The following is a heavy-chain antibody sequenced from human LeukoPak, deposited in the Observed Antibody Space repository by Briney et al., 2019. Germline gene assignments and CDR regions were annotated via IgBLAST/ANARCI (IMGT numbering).Heavy chain of an antibody. J-gene: IGHJ3*02. Sequence: PGGSLRLSCAASGFTFSSYAMSWVRQAPGKGLEWVSVISGSGSDTEYADSVKGRFTISRDNSKTTLYLQMSSLRVEDTAVYYCAKCSATCYANAFDIWGQGTMVTVSS. CDR3: AKCSATCYANAFDI. V-gene: IGHV3-23*01. CDR1: GFTFSSYA. CDR2: ISGSGSDT. D-gene: IGHD2-2*01.